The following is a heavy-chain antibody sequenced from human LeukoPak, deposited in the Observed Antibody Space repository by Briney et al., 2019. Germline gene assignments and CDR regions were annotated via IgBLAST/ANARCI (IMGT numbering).Heavy chain of an antibody. Sequence: PGRSLRLSCAASGFTFSSYAMHWVRQAPGKGLEWVAVISYDGSNKYYADSVKGRFTISRDNSKNTLYLQMNSLRAEDTAVYYWAREPSRRSGYDEFDYWGQGTLVTVSS. J-gene: IGHJ4*02. CDR3: AREPSRRSGYDEFDY. CDR1: GFTFSSYA. V-gene: IGHV3-30-3*01. D-gene: IGHD5-12*01. CDR2: ISYDGSNK.